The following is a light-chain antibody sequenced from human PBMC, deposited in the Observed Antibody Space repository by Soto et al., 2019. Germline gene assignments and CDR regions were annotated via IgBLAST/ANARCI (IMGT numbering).Light chain of an antibody. CDR2: EVS. CDR1: SSDVGGYKY. V-gene: IGLV2-14*01. Sequence: QSALTQPASVSGSPGQSITISCTGTSSDVGGYKYVSWYQQYPGKATKLMIYEVSNLPSGVSNRFSGSKSGITASLTISGLQADDEADYYCTSYTSSSSVLFGGGTKVTVL. CDR3: TSYTSSSSVL. J-gene: IGLJ2*01.